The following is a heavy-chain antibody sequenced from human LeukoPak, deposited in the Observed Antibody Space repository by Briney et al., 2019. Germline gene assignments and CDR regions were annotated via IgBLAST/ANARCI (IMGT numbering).Heavy chain of an antibody. Sequence: SQTLSLTCTVSGGSISSGSYYWSWIRQPAGKGLEWIGRIYTSGSTNYNPSLKSRVTISVDTSKNQFSLKLSSVTAADTAVYYCARASVLRFLEWFDYWGQGALVTVSS. CDR2: IYTSGST. CDR1: GGSISSGSYY. CDR3: ARASVLRFLEWFDY. V-gene: IGHV4-61*02. J-gene: IGHJ4*02. D-gene: IGHD3-3*01.